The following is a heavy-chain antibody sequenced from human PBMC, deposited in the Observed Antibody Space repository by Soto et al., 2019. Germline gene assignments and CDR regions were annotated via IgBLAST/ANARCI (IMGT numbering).Heavy chain of an antibody. CDR2: IIPIFGTA. J-gene: IGHJ5*02. CDR3: ARSEDLEMATTDP. CDR1: GGTFSSYA. D-gene: IGHD5-12*01. Sequence: ASVKVSCNASGGTFSSYAIRSVRQAPGQGLEWMGGIIPIFGTANYAQKFQGRVTITADESTSTAYMELSSLRSEDTAVYYCARSEDLEMATTDPWGQGTLVTVSS. V-gene: IGHV1-69*13.